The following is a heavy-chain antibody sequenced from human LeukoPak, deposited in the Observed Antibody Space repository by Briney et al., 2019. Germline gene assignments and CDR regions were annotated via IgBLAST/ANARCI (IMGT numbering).Heavy chain of an antibody. CDR3: ARYPRPYSSSRYSGYYYYYMDV. D-gene: IGHD6-13*01. Sequence: SETLSLTCTVSGGSISSYYWSWIRQPPGKGLEWIGYIYYSGSTYYNPSLKSRVTISVDTSKNQFSLKLSSVTAADTAVYYCARYPRPYSSSRYSGYYYYYMDVWGKGTTVTVSS. J-gene: IGHJ6*03. V-gene: IGHV4-59*12. CDR1: GGSISSYY. CDR2: IYYSGST.